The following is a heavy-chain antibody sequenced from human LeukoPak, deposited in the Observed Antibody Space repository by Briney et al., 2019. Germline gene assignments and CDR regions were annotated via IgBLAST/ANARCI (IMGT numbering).Heavy chain of an antibody. D-gene: IGHD6-13*01. CDR3: AKVGSPGPYYYYMDV. J-gene: IGHJ6*03. V-gene: IGHV3-48*01. Sequence: GGSLRLSCAASGFTFSSYSMNWVRQAPGKGLEWVSFISSSSGSIYYADSVKGRFTISRDNSKNTLYLQMNSLRAEDTAVYYCAKVGSPGPYYYYMDVWGKGTTVTVSS. CDR2: ISSSSGSI. CDR1: GFTFSSYS.